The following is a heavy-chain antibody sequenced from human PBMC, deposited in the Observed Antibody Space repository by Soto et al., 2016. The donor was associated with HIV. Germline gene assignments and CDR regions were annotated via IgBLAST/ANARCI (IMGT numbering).Heavy chain of an antibody. V-gene: IGHV3-33*01. Sequence: VQLVESGGGVVQPGRSLRLSCEASGFSFSNFGMHWVRQSPGKGLEWVAVIWSDGSNKYYADSVKDRFSMSRDRFKNTVFLEMNSLRVEDTAMYYCARGRGYFDWLLDWGQGTPVTVSS. CDR3: ARGRGYFDWLLD. CDR2: IWSDGSNK. J-gene: IGHJ4*02. CDR1: GFSFSNFG. D-gene: IGHD3-9*01.